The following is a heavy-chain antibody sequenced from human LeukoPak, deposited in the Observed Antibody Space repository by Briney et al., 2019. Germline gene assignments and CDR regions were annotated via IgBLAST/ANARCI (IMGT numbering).Heavy chain of an antibody. CDR2: ITSNGGST. CDR1: GFTFSSFA. CDR3: VKEKQCSSGRQYYFDY. Sequence: PGGSLRLSCSASGFTFSSFAMHWVRQAPGKGLEYVSVITSNGGSTYYADSVKGRFTISRDNSKNTLYLHMSSLRAEDTAVYYCVKEKQCSSGRQYYFDYWGQGTLVTVSS. D-gene: IGHD2-2*01. J-gene: IGHJ4*02. V-gene: IGHV3-64D*06.